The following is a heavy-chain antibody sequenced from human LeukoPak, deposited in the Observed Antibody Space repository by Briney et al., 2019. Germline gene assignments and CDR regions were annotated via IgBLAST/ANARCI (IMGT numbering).Heavy chain of an antibody. CDR1: GGSISSYY. J-gene: IGHJ4*02. V-gene: IGHV4-59*12. CDR3: ARRPVVVAARGYFDY. Sequence: SETLSLTCTVSGGSISSYYWSWIRQPPGKGLEWIGYIYYSGSTNYNPSLKSRVTISVDTSKNQFSLKLSSVTAADTAVYYCARRPVVVAARGYFDYWGQGTLVTVSS. D-gene: IGHD2-15*01. CDR2: IYYSGST.